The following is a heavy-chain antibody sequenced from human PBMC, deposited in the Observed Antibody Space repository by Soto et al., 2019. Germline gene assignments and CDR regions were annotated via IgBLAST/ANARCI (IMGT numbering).Heavy chain of an antibody. J-gene: IGHJ5*02. D-gene: IGHD6-19*01. CDR3: ARASGRGWYNWFDP. Sequence: GXSVKVSCNASGDPFISYGIIWVRQAPGQGLEFMGGIIPKFGTTNYAQKFRGRVTITADESTSTAYMEVSSLRSEDTAVYYCARASGRGWYNWFDPWGQGTLVTVSS. CDR1: GDPFISYG. V-gene: IGHV1-69*01. CDR2: IIPKFGTT.